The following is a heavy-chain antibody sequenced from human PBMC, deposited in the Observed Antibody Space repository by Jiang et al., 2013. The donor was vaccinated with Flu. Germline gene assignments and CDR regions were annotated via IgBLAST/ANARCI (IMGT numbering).Heavy chain of an antibody. CDR3: ARHRDNTGYSRMFDY. CDR2: IHPGVSET. D-gene: IGHD3-22*01. Sequence: GAEVKKPGESLKISCKGSGDSFSNYWIGWVRQMPGKGLEWMGIIHPGVSETRYSPSFQGQVTISADKSISTAYLQWSSLKASDTAMYYCARHRDNTGYSRMFDYWGQGTLVTVSS. V-gene: IGHV5-51*01. J-gene: IGHJ4*02. CDR1: GDSFSNYW.